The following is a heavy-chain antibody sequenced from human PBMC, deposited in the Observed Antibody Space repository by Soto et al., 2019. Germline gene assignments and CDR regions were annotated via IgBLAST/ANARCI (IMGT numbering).Heavy chain of an antibody. V-gene: IGHV1-46*03. CDR3: ARAFYGDYGYFDY. CDR2: INPSGGST. D-gene: IGHD4-17*01. CDR1: GYTFTSYY. J-gene: IGHJ4*02. Sequence: QVQLVQSGAEVKKPGASVKVSCKASGYTFTSYYMHWVRQAPGQGLEWMGIINPSGGSTWSAQKFQGRVTMTWGTSTSTVYMELSSLRSEYTAVYYCARAFYGDYGYFDYWGQGTLVTVSS.